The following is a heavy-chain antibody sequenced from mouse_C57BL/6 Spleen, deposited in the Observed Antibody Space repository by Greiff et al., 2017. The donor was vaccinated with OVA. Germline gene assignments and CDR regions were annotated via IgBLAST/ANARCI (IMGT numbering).Heavy chain of an antibody. CDR2: ISYDGSN. J-gene: IGHJ4*01. CDR3: ARVNSYYYAMDY. V-gene: IGHV3-6*01. CDR1: GYSITSGYY. Sequence: EVKLMESGPGLVKPSQSLSLTCSVTGYSITSGYYWNWIRQFPGNKLEWMGYISYDGSNNYNPSLKNRISITRDTSKNQFFLKLNSVTTEDTATYYCARVNSYYYAMDYWGQGTSVTVSS.